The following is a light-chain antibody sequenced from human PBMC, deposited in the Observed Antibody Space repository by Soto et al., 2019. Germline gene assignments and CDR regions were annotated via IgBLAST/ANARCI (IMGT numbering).Light chain of an antibody. CDR2: AAS. V-gene: IGKV1-12*01. Sequence: DIKMTQSPSSLSASVGDRVTITCRASQDVNTWLAWFQQKPGRAPNLLIFAASILQSGVPSRFSGNGSGTHFTLSISSLQPEDFATYYCQQAHIFPLTFGGGTKVEIK. CDR1: QDVNTW. CDR3: QQAHIFPLT. J-gene: IGKJ4*01.